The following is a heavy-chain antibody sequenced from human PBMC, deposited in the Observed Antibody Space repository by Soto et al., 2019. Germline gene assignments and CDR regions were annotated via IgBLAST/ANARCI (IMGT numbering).Heavy chain of an antibody. CDR2: IYWDDDK. Sequence: QITLKESGPTLVKPKQTLTLTCTFSGFSLSTSGVGVGWIRQPPGKALEWLALIYWDDDKRYSPSLKSRLTITKDTSKNQVVLTMTNMDPVDTATYYCAHTSRHYYYDSSGYYYQILNFDYWGQGTLVTVSS. J-gene: IGHJ4*02. D-gene: IGHD3-22*01. CDR1: GFSLSTSGVG. CDR3: AHTSRHYYYDSSGYYYQILNFDY. V-gene: IGHV2-5*02.